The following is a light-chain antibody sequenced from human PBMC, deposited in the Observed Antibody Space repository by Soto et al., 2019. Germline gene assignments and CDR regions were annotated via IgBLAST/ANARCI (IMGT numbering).Light chain of an antibody. Sequence: IVLTQSPATLSLSPGERATLSCRASYTVSSTYFAWYQQKPGQAPRLLIHAASSRATGVPDRFSGAGSGADFTFTISRVEPEDFAVYFCQQYGTTPQTFGQGTKV. CDR3: QQYGTTPQT. CDR1: YTVSSTY. V-gene: IGKV3-20*01. J-gene: IGKJ1*01. CDR2: AAS.